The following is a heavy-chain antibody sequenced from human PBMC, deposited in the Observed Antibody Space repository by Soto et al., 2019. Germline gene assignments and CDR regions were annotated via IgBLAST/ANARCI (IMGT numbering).Heavy chain of an antibody. D-gene: IGHD4-17*01. Sequence: EVQLLESGGGLVQPGGSLRLSCAASGFTFSSYVMSWVRQAPGKGLEWVSAISGSGGTTYYADSVKGRFIISRDNSKNTVYLQMNSLRAEDTSVYYCVKAVTTITTPKSNLAYWGQGTLVTVSS. CDR3: VKAVTTITTPKSNLAY. J-gene: IGHJ4*02. CDR1: GFTFSSYV. CDR2: ISGSGGTT. V-gene: IGHV3-23*01.